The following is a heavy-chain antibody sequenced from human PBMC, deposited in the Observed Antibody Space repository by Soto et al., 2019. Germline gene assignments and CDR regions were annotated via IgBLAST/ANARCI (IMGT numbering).Heavy chain of an antibody. CDR1: GFTFSSYG. V-gene: IGHV3-30*18. D-gene: IGHD1-20*01. J-gene: IGHJ6*03. CDR2: ISYDGSNK. CDR3: AKDPHNWNDEHYYYYMDV. Sequence: GGSLRLSCAASGFTFSSYGMHWVRQAPGKGLEWVAVISYDGSNKYYADSVKGRFTISRDNSKNTLYLQMNSLRAEDTAVYYCAKDPHNWNDEHYYYYMDVWGKGTTVTVSS.